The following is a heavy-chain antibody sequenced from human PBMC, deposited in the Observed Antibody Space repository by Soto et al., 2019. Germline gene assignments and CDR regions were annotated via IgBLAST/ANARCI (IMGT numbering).Heavy chain of an antibody. CDR1: GGTFSSYS. D-gene: IGHD1-26*01. Sequence: QVQLVQSGAEVKKPGSSVKVSCKASGGTFSSYSINWVRQAPGQGLVWMGAIIPIFGTANYAQKFQGRVTITADESTSRAYMELSSLSSEDTAVYYCAGAGGRHSGGIDYWGQGILVTVSS. J-gene: IGHJ4*02. CDR2: IIPIFGTA. CDR3: AGAGGRHSGGIDY. V-gene: IGHV1-69*01.